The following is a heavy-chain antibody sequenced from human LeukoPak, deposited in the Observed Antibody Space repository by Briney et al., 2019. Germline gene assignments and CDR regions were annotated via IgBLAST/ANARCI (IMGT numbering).Heavy chain of an antibody. CDR2: IYYSGST. Sequence: SETLSLTCTVSGGSISSYYWSWIRQPPGKGLEWIGSIYYSGSTYYNPSLKSRVTISVDTSKNQFSLKLSSVTAADTAVYYCARDRGYSYGYGPTYYFDYWGQGTLVTVSS. CDR3: ARDRGYSYGYGPTYYFDY. CDR1: GGSISSYY. D-gene: IGHD5-18*01. J-gene: IGHJ4*02. V-gene: IGHV4-59*12.